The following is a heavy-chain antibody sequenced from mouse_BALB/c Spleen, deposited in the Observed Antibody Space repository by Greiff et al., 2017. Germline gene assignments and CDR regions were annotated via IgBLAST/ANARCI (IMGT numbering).Heavy chain of an antibody. Sequence: EVNVVESGGGLVKPGGSLKLSCAASGFTFSDYYMYWVRQTPEKRLEWVATISDGGSYTYYPDSVKGRFTISRDNAKNNLYLQMSSLKSEDTAMYYCARSHYYGSIFDYWGQGTTLTVSS. D-gene: IGHD1-1*01. CDR3: ARSHYYGSIFDY. V-gene: IGHV5-4*02. CDR2: ISDGGSYT. J-gene: IGHJ2*01. CDR1: GFTFSDYY.